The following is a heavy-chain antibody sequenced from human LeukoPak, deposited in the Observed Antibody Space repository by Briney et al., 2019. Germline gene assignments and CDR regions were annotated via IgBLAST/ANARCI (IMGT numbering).Heavy chain of an antibody. Sequence: PGGSLRLSCAASGFTFSSYGMHWVRQAPGKGLEWVAVIWYDGSNKYYADSVKGRFTISRDNSKNTLYLQMNSLRAEDTAVYYCAKAAYSSSSAFYYFDYWGQGTLVTVSS. V-gene: IGHV3-30*02. CDR3: AKAAYSSSSAFYYFDY. CDR2: IWYDGSNK. D-gene: IGHD6-6*01. CDR1: GFTFSSYG. J-gene: IGHJ4*02.